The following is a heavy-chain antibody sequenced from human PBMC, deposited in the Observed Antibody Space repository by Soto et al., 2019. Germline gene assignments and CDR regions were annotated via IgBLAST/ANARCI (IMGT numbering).Heavy chain of an antibody. CDR3: ATVFEH. J-gene: IGHJ4*02. Sequence: VPLVESGGGSVQPGGSLRLSCVASGITFSGFWMHWVRQVPGKGLEWVARVDSAGSGTSYADSVKGRFTVSRDNAKNTLPLQMDSLRVEDTAVYYCATVFEHWGQGIPVTVSS. V-gene: IGHV3-74*01. CDR1: GITFSGFW. CDR2: VDSAGSGT.